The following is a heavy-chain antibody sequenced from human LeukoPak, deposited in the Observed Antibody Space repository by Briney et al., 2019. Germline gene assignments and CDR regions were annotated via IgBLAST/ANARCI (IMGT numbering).Heavy chain of an antibody. J-gene: IGHJ4*02. CDR2: ISSNGGST. V-gene: IGHV3-64D*06. Sequence: PGGSLRLSCSASGFTFSSYAMHWVRQAPGKGLEYVSAISSNGGSTYYADSVKGRFTISRDNSKNTPYLQMSSLRAEDTAVYYCVKDGSTVTTPKFNYWGQGTLVTVSS. D-gene: IGHD4-17*01. CDR3: VKDGSTVTTPKFNY. CDR1: GFTFSSYA.